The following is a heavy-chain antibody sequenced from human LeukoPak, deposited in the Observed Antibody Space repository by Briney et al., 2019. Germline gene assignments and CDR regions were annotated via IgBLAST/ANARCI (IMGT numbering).Heavy chain of an antibody. Sequence: GGSLRLSCAASGFTFSSYSMNWVRQAPGKGLEWVSSISSSSSYIYYADSVKGRFTISRDNAKNTLYLQMNSLRAEDTAEYYCAREAPADFWSGYYPYYFDYWGQGTLVTVSS. CDR3: AREAPADFWSGYYPYYFDY. V-gene: IGHV3-21*01. CDR2: ISSSSSYI. D-gene: IGHD3-3*01. CDR1: GFTFSSYS. J-gene: IGHJ4*02.